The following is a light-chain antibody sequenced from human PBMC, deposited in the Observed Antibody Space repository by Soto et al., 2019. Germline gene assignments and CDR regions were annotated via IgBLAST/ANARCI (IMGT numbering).Light chain of an antibody. J-gene: IGKJ3*01. CDR3: QQSFSIPFT. CDR1: QTISRS. Sequence: DIQMTQSPASLSASLGDKVTIACRTSQTISRSLNWYHHRPGKAPRLLAYAATTLQSGVPSRSSGSGSGTDFNLTISSLQPEDFATYYCQQSFSIPFTFGPGTKVDIK. CDR2: AAT. V-gene: IGKV1-39*01.